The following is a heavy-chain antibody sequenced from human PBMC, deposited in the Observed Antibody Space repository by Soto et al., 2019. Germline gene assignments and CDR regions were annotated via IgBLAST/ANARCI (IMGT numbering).Heavy chain of an antibody. V-gene: IGHV3-66*01. Sequence: EVQLMESGEGLLKPGGSLRLSCAASGFIVNNIFMTWVRQAPGKGLEWLSTISSDDNTYYADSVKGRFTISRDSSKNTQYLQMNSLRAEYTAVYHCARDILGGSYDFSHGGQGTLVTVSS. D-gene: IGHD3-3*01. CDR1: GFIVNNIF. CDR3: ARDILGGSYDFSH. J-gene: IGHJ1*01. CDR2: ISSDDNT.